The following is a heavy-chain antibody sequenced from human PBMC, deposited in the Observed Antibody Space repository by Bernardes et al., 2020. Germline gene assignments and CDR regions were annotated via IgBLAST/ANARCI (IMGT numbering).Heavy chain of an antibody. CDR1: GGSISSYY. V-gene: IGHV4-59*08. J-gene: IGHJ6*02. D-gene: IGHD2-15*01. CDR2: IYYSGST. CDR3: AGAGYCSGGSCYPDPRMDV. Sequence: SETLSLTCTVSGGSISSYYWSWIRQPPGKGLEWIGYIYYSGSTNYNPSLKSPVTISVDTSKNQFSLKLSSVTAADTAVYYCAGAGYCSGGSCYPDPRMDVWGQGTTVTVSS.